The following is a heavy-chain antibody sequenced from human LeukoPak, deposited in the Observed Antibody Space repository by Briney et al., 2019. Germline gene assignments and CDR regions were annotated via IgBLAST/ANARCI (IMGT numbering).Heavy chain of an antibody. Sequence: GGSLRLSCAASGFTFSSYAMTWVRQAPGKGLEWVSAISGSGGSTYYADSVKGRFTISRDNSKNTLYLQMNSLRAEDTAVYYCAKDRKRDGYNWNYWGQGTLVTVSS. CDR2: ISGSGGST. J-gene: IGHJ4*02. CDR1: GFTFSSYA. D-gene: IGHD5-24*01. V-gene: IGHV3-23*01. CDR3: AKDRKRDGYNWNY.